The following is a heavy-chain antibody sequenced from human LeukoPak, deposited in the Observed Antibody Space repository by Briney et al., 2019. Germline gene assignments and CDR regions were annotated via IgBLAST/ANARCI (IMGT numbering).Heavy chain of an antibody. CDR2: INHSGST. D-gene: IGHD6-13*01. CDR3: ARGRGSS. Sequence: PSGTLSLTCAVSGGSIISTNWWSWVRQPPGKGLEWIGEINHSGSTNYNPSLKSRVTISVDTSKNQFSLKLSSVTAADTAVYYCARGRGSSWGQGTLVTVSS. V-gene: IGHV4-4*02. CDR1: GGSIISTNW. J-gene: IGHJ4*02.